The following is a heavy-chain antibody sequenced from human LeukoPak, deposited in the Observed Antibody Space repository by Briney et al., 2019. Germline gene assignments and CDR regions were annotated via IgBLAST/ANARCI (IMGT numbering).Heavy chain of an antibody. CDR3: ARSRSWYPLYNYYFGMDV. D-gene: IGHD6-13*01. CDR1: GYTFRTYW. V-gene: IGHV5-10-1*01. Sequence: GESLKISCKGSGYTFRTYWIGWVRQMPGKGLEWVERIAPGDSYTKYNPSFQGHVTISADKSMSTAYLQWRSLQASDTAIYYCARSRSWYPLYNYYFGMDVWGQGTTVTVSS. J-gene: IGHJ6*02. CDR2: IAPGDSYT.